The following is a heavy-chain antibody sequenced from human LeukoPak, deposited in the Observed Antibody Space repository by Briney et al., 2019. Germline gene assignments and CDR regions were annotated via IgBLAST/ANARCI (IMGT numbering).Heavy chain of an antibody. V-gene: IGHV4-59*01. D-gene: IGHD3-22*01. J-gene: IGHJ4*02. Sequence: SETLSITCTVSGGSITNYYWSWVRQPPGKGLEWSGYFSYSGSTTYNPYLKSRVTISVNTSKNQFSLKLSSVTAADTAVYFCARYDSSGRTFDYWGQGTLVTVSS. CDR3: ARYDSSGRTFDY. CDR1: GGSITNYY. CDR2: FSYSGST.